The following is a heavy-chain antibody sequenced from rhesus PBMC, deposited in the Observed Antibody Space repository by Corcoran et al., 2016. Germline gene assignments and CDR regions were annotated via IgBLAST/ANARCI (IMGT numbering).Heavy chain of an antibody. Sequence: QVQLQELGPGVVKPSETLSLTCAGSGGSISDRYRWSWIRQPPGKGLEWIGYIYGSSTSTNYTPSLKSRVTISKDTSKNQFSLKLSSVTAADTAVYYCARVRGGSWYFDYWGQGVLVTVSS. CDR2: IYGSSTST. CDR3: ARVRGGSWYFDY. CDR1: GGSISDRYR. V-gene: IGHV4S10*01. J-gene: IGHJ4*01. D-gene: IGHD6-25*01.